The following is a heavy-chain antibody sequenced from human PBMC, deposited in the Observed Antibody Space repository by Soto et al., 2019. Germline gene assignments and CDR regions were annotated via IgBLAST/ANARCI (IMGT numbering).Heavy chain of an antibody. D-gene: IGHD2-15*01. Sequence: QVQLVQSGAEVKKPGASVKVSCKASGYTFTSYGISWVRQAPGQGLEWMGWISAYNGNTNYAQKLQGRVTMTTDTSTSKAYMELRSRRSDETAVYYCAREADIVVVVAAKGPYYYYGMDVWGQGTTVTVSS. CDR3: AREADIVVVVAAKGPYYYYGMDV. CDR1: GYTFTSYG. CDR2: ISAYNGNT. V-gene: IGHV1-18*01. J-gene: IGHJ6*02.